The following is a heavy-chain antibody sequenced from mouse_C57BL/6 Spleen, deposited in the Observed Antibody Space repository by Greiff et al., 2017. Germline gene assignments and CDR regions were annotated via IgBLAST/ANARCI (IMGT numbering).Heavy chain of an antibody. CDR1: GYTFTDYY. CDR2: IYPGSGNT. CDR3: ARRNINDYERNWYFDV. D-gene: IGHD2-4*01. J-gene: IGHJ1*03. Sequence: VQLQQSGAELVRPGASVKLSCKASGYTFTDYYINWVKQRPGQGLEWIARIYPGSGNTYYNEKFKGKATLTAEKSSSTAYMQLSSLTSEDSAVYFCARRNINDYERNWYFDVWGTGTTVTVSS. V-gene: IGHV1-76*01.